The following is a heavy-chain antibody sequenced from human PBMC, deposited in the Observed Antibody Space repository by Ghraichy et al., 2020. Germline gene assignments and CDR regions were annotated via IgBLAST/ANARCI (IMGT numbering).Heavy chain of an antibody. J-gene: IGHJ6*03. CDR3: ARDPGYSSGWYYYYYYMDV. Sequence: GALRLSCAASGFTFSSYSMNWVRQAPGKGLEWVSYISSSSSTIYYADSVKGRFTISRDNAKNSLYLQMNSLRDEDTAVYYCARDPGYSSGWYYYYYYMDVWGKGTTVTVSS. V-gene: IGHV3-48*02. CDR1: GFTFSSYS. CDR2: ISSSSSTI. D-gene: IGHD6-19*01.